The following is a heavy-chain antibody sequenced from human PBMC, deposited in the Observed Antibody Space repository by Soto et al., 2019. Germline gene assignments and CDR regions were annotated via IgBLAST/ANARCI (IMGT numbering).Heavy chain of an antibody. J-gene: IGHJ4*02. Sequence: ASVKVSCKASGYPFTTYYMHCVRQPPGQGLEWMGIINPSGGITIYAQNFPVRVTMXRATSTSTFYMDLSTLRSEETAVYYGARDAEVYYDSSGYYGGRYFDYGGRGTMVTVSS. CDR1: GYPFTTYY. V-gene: IGHV1-46*01. CDR2: INPSGGIT. CDR3: ARDAEVYYDSSGYYGGRYFDY. D-gene: IGHD3-22*01.